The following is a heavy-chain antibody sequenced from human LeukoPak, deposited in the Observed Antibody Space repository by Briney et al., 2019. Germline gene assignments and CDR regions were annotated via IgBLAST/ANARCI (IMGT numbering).Heavy chain of an antibody. CDR2: IKQDGSEK. Sequence: PGGSLRLSCAASGFTFSSYWMSWVRQAPGKGLEWGANIKQDGSEKYYVDSVKGRFTISRDNAKNSLYLQMNSLRAEDTAVYYCARDRNYGDYDVWGQGTLVTVSS. V-gene: IGHV3-7*01. D-gene: IGHD4-17*01. CDR1: GFTFSSYW. J-gene: IGHJ4*02. CDR3: ARDRNYGDYDV.